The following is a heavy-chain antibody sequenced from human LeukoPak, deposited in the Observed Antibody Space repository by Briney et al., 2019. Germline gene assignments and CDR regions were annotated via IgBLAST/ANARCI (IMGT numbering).Heavy chain of an antibody. CDR3: AREVPAAHYGPFDY. CDR2: IIPILGIA. V-gene: IGHV1-69*04. Sequence: GTSVKVSCKASGGTFSSYAISWVRQAPGQGLEWMGRIIPILGIANYAQKFQGRVTITADKSTSTAYMELSSLRSEDTAVYYCAREVPAAHYGPFDYWGQGTLVTVSS. CDR1: GGTFSSYA. J-gene: IGHJ4*02. D-gene: IGHD2-2*01.